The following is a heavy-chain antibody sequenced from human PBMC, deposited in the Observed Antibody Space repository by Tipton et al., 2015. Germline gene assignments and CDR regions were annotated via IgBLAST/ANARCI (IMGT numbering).Heavy chain of an antibody. Sequence: TLSLTCTVSGYSISSGYYWGWIRQPPGKGLEWIGNIYHSGSTYYNPSLKSRVTISVGTPKNQFSLKLSSVTAADTAVYYCARDLEHGMVVGGQGTSVTVCS. CDR1: GYSISSGYY. CDR2: IYHSGST. CDR3: ARDLEHGMVV. D-gene: IGHD5-24*01. V-gene: IGHV4-38-2*02. J-gene: IGHJ6*02.